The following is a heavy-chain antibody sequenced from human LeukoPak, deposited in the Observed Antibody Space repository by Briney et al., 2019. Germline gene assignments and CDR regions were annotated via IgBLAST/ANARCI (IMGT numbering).Heavy chain of an antibody. D-gene: IGHD1-26*01. CDR3: AREGSIVGATTPNNAFDI. CDR1: GDSVSSNSAA. V-gene: IGHV6-1*01. J-gene: IGHJ3*02. Sequence: QTLSLTCAISGDSVSSNSAAWNWIRQSPSKGLEWLGRTYYRSKWYNDYAVSVKSRITINPDTSKNQFSLQLNSVTPEDTAVYYCAREGSIVGATTPNNAFDIWGQGTMVTVSS. CDR2: TYYRSKWYN.